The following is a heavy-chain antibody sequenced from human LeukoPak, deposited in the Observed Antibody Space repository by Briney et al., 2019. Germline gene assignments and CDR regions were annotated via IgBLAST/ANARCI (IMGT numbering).Heavy chain of an antibody. Sequence: ASVKVSCKASGYTFTSYDINWVRQAPGQGLEWVGWMNPNSGNTGSAQKVQGRITITMHTSISTAYLELSSLRSEDTAVYYCARIYYRRSDYHYYYMDVWGEGTTVTVSS. CDR1: GYTFTSYD. D-gene: IGHD3-10*01. CDR3: ARIYYRRSDYHYYYMDV. CDR2: MNPNSGNT. V-gene: IGHV1-8*01. J-gene: IGHJ6*03.